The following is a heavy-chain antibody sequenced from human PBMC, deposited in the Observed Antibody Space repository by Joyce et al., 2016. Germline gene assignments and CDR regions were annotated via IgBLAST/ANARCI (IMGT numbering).Heavy chain of an antibody. D-gene: IGHD6-25*01. CDR1: GLTLSNDG. J-gene: IGHJ4*02. V-gene: IGHV3-30*18. Sequence: QVQLVESGGGVVQPGRSLRLSCAASGLTLSNDGVHWVRQGPGKGLELVAVISYDGIYKYYADSVKCRFTISRDNSKNTVFLEMNSLRTEDTAVYYCAKILTATYSSGWFLDYWGQGTLVTVSS. CDR2: ISYDGIYK. CDR3: AKILTATYSSGWFLDY.